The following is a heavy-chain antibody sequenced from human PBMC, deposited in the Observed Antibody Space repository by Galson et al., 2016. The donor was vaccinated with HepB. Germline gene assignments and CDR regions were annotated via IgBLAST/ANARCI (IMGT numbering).Heavy chain of an antibody. CDR1: GYSINEIS. Sequence: SVKVSCKVSGYSINEISIHWVRQTPGKGLEWLGGFDPDEGEIIYAQDFPARVTMTEDSSTDTAYMALSSLTSDDTAIVYCASLSLLRCSGSVPHYFDFWGPGTPVTVSS. V-gene: IGHV1-24*01. J-gene: IGHJ4*02. D-gene: IGHD3-10*01. CDR3: ASLSLLRCSGSVPHYFDF. CDR2: FDPDEGEI.